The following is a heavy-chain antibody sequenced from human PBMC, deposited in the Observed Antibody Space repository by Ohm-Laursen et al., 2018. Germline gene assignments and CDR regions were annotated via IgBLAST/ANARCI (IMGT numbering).Heavy chain of an antibody. CDR1: GGTFSSYA. CDR3: ARAVRYQLLSDP. V-gene: IGHV1-8*02. D-gene: IGHD4-23*01. J-gene: IGHJ5*02. CDR2: MNPNSHNT. Sequence: ASVKVSCKASGGTFSSYAISWVRQAPGQGLEWMGWMNPNSHNTGYARKFRGRVSMTSDSSISTAYMELYSLTSEDTATYYCARAVRYQLLSDPWGQGTLVTVSS.